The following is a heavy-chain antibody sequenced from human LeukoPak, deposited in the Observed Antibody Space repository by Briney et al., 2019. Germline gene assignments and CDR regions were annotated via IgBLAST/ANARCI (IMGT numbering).Heavy chain of an antibody. J-gene: IGHJ5*02. CDR3: ARPPSMVRAVGHWFDP. D-gene: IGHD3-10*01. CDR1: GYTFTSYY. V-gene: IGHV1-2*02. CDR2: SDPKSGAT. Sequence: ASVKVSCKTSGYTFTSYYIHWLRQAPGQRFEWMGWSDPKSGATKYEHFQGRVTMTRDTSISTAYMELSRLRSDDTAVYYCARPPSMVRAVGHWFDPWGQGTLVTVSS.